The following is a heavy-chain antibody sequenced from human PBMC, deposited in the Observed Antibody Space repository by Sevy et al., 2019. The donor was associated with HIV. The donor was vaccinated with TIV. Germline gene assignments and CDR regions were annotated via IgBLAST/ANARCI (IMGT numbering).Heavy chain of an antibody. CDR1: GFTVSDNH. CDR2: IYSSDRT. CDR3: ARDRVTYYYDSSGYYTSGYGMDV. V-gene: IGHV3-53*01. J-gene: IGHJ6*02. D-gene: IGHD3-22*01. Sequence: GGSLRLSCAASGFTVSDNHMNWVRQAPGKGLEWVSVIYSSDRTDYADSVKGRFTVSRDNSKNTLYLQMNSLRAEDTAVYYCARDRVTYYYDSSGYYTSGYGMDVWGQGTTVTVPS.